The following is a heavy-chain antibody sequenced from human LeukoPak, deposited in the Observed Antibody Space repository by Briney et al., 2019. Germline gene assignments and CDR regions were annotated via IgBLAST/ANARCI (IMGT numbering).Heavy chain of an antibody. CDR2: IKSRTDGGTT. D-gene: IGHD2-8*01. CDR1: GFTFSNAW. CDR3: TTDRYLVLMVYAAN. Sequence: TGGSLRLSCAASGFTFSNAWMSWVRQAPGKGLEWVGRIKSRTDGGTTDYAEPVKGRFTISRDDSKNTLYLQMNSLETEDTAVYYCTTDRYLVLMVYAANWGQGTLVTVSS. V-gene: IGHV3-15*01. J-gene: IGHJ4*02.